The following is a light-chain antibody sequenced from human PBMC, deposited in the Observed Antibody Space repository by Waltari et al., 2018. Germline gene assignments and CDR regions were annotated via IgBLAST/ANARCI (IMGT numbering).Light chain of an antibody. Sequence: DIVMTQSPDSLALSLGERATLNCKSGQSVLTSSNKKNYLSWDQPKPGQPPKLLIYWASTRQSGVPDRFSGSGSGTDFTLTISSLQAEDVAVYYCQQHYSSPRTFGQGTKVEVK. J-gene: IGKJ1*01. CDR2: WAS. V-gene: IGKV4-1*01. CDR3: QQHYSSPRT. CDR1: QSVLTSSNKKNY.